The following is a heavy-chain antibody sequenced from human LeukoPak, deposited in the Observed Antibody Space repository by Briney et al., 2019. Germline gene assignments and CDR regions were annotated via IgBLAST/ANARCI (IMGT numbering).Heavy chain of an antibody. Sequence: SETLSLTCTVSGGSISSYYWSWIRQPAGEGLEWIGRIYTSGSTNYNPSLESRVTMSVDTSKNQFSLKLSSVTAADTAVYYCARDSENFWSGTRPPMFDYWGQGTLVTVSS. V-gene: IGHV4-4*07. J-gene: IGHJ4*02. CDR2: IYTSGST. CDR1: GGSISSYY. CDR3: ARDSENFWSGTRPPMFDY. D-gene: IGHD3-3*01.